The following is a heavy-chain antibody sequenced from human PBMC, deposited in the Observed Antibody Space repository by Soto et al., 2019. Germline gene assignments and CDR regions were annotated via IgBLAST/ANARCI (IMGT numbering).Heavy chain of an antibody. CDR2: IWYDGSNK. Sequence: GGSLRLSCAASGFTFSSYGMHWVRQAPGKGLEWVAVIWYDGSNKYYVDSVKGRFTISRDNSKNTLYLQMNSLRAEDTAVYYCARGGYCSSTSCYTYYYYGMDVWGQGTTVTVSS. CDR3: ARGGYCSSTSCYTYYYYGMDV. CDR1: GFTFSSYG. J-gene: IGHJ6*02. V-gene: IGHV3-33*01. D-gene: IGHD2-2*02.